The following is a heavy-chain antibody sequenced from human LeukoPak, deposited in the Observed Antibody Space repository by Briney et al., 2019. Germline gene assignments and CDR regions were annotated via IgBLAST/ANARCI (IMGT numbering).Heavy chain of an antibody. V-gene: IGHV3-23*01. Sequence: GGSLRLSCAASGFSISIYAMSWVRQVPGKGLEWVSAITSSGGTTKYADSVKGRFTISRDNSKNTLYLQMNSLRAEDTAIYYCAKDPNGDYIGAFDNWGQGTMVTVSS. D-gene: IGHD2-8*01. CDR2: ITSSGGTT. CDR1: GFSISIYA. CDR3: AKDPNGDYIGAFDN. J-gene: IGHJ3*02.